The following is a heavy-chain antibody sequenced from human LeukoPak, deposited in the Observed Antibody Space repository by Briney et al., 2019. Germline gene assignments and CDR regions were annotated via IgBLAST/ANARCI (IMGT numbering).Heavy chain of an antibody. Sequence: QSGGSLRLSCAASGFTFSSYTMNWVRQAPGKGLEWVSYISSSSSTIYYADSVKGRLTISRDNAKNSLYLQMNSLRAEDTAVYYCARGHYYHYMDVWGKGTTVTVSS. CDR1: GFTFSSYT. CDR3: ARGHYYHYMDV. CDR2: ISSSSSTI. V-gene: IGHV3-48*01. J-gene: IGHJ6*03.